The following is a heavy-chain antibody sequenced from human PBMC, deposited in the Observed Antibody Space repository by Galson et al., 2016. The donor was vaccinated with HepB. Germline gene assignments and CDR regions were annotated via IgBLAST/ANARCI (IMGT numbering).Heavy chain of an antibody. CDR1: GDSVSTSNW. CDR2: IFHTVVM. CDR3: ARGGTYYIGC. J-gene: IGHJ4*02. V-gene: IGHV4-4*02. Sequence: SETLSLTCAVSGDSVSTSNWWSWVRQPPGRGLEWIGAIFHTVVMNYNPSLKRPVTIPVDMSENQLSLNLTSVTAADTAMYYCARGGTYYIGCWGQGALVTVSS. D-gene: IGHD1-26*01.